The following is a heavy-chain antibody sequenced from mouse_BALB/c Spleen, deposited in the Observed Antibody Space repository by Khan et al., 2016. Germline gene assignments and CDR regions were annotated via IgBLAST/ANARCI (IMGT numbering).Heavy chain of an antibody. CDR2: IDPANGNT. J-gene: IGHJ2*01. D-gene: IGHD4-1*01. Sequence: MQLEESGAELVKPGASVKLSCTASGFNIKDTYMHWVKQRPEQGLEWIGRIDPANGNTKYDPKFQGKATITADTSSNTAYLQLSSLTSEDTAVYYCAPNWDYWGQGTTLTVSS. CDR1: GFNIKDTY. V-gene: IGHV14-3*02. CDR3: APNWDY.